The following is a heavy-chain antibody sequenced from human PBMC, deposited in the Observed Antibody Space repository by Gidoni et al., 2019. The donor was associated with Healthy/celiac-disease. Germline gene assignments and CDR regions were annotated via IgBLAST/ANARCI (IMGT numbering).Heavy chain of an antibody. CDR1: GWSFSGSY. J-gene: IGHJ4*02. Sequence: QVHLQQWGAGLLKPSETLSLTCAVYGWSFSGSYWIWIHQPPGKGLEWIGEINHSGSTNYNPSLKSRVTISVDTSKNQFSLNLSSVTAADTAVYYCARARRYCSGGSCYPNMYYFDYWGQGTLVTVSS. V-gene: IGHV4-34*01. D-gene: IGHD2-15*01. CDR3: ARARRYCSGGSCYPNMYYFDY. CDR2: INHSGST.